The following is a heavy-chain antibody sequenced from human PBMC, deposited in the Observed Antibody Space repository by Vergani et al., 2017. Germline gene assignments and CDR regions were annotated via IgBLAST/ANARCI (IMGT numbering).Heavy chain of an antibody. V-gene: IGHV4-59*01. CDR2: IYYTGST. D-gene: IGHD4-17*01. J-gene: IGHJ5*02. CDR3: ARGTVTTEYFDP. CDR1: GGSISGYH. Sequence: QVQLQESGPGLLKPSETLSLTCSVSGGSISGYHWSWIRQSPGKGLEWIGYIYYTGSTNYNPSLKSRVTISVETSKNQFSLKLSSVTAADTAVYYWARGTVTTEYFDPWGQGTPVTVSS.